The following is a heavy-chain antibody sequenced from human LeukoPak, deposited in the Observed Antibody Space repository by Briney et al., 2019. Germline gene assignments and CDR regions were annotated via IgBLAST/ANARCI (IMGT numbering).Heavy chain of an antibody. D-gene: IGHD5/OR15-5a*01. Sequence: GGSLRLSCAASGFTFSSYEMNWVRQAPGKGLEWVSYISSGGSTIVYADAVKGRFTISRDNAKNSLYLQMNGLRAEDTAVYYCARDKSVSGVYFDNWGQGTLVTVSS. CDR2: ISSGGSTI. CDR1: GFTFSSYE. CDR3: ARDKSVSGVYFDN. V-gene: IGHV3-48*03. J-gene: IGHJ4*02.